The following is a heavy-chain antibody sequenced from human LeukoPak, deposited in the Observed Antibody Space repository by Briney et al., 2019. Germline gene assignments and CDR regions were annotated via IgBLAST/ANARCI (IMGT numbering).Heavy chain of an antibody. Sequence: PGGSLRLSCAASGFTFSSYAMRWVRQAPGKGLEWVAVISYDGSNKYYADSVKGRFTISRDNSKNTLYLQMNSLRAEDTAVYYCARECNRRYSSRWYGPDYWGQGTLVTVSS. J-gene: IGHJ4*02. CDR3: ARECNRRYSSRWYGPDY. CDR2: ISYDGSNK. V-gene: IGHV3-30-3*01. CDR1: GFTFSSYA. D-gene: IGHD6-13*01.